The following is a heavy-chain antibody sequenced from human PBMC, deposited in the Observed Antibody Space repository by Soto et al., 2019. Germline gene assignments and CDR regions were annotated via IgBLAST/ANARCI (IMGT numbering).Heavy chain of an antibody. CDR3: ARESGVGLRFWEWQPHGLLDY. CDR2: IYHSGST. CDR1: GYSISSGYY. V-gene: IGHV4-38-2*02. Sequence: SETLSLTCAVSGYSISSGYYWGWIRQPPGKGLEWIGSIYHSGSTYYNPSLKSRVTISVDTSKNQFSLKLSSVTAADTAVYYCARESGVGLRFWEWQPHGLLDYWGQGTLVTVSS. J-gene: IGHJ4*02. D-gene: IGHD3-3*01.